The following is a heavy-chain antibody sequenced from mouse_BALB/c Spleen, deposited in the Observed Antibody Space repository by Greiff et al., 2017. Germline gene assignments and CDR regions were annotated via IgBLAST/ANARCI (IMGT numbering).Heavy chain of an antibody. Sequence: EVQLVESGGGLVQPGGSRKLSCAASGFAFSSYDMSWVRQTPEKRLEWVAYISSGGGSTYYPDTVKGRFTISRDNAKNTLYLQMSSLKSEDTAMYYCARHARRYRYFDVWGAGTTVTVSS. CDR2: ISSGGGST. CDR1: GFAFSSYD. V-gene: IGHV5-12-1*01. CDR3: ARHARRYRYFDV. J-gene: IGHJ1*01.